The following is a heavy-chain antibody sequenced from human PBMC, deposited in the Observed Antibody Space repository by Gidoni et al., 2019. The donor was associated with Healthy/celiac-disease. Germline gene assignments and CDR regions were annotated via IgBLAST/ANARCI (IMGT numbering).Heavy chain of an antibody. CDR3: ARDPSALIAVAAPFDY. CDR1: GGSVRGYY. D-gene: IGHD6-19*01. J-gene: IGHJ4*02. Sequence: QVQLQQWGAGLLKPSETLSLTCAVYGGSVRGYYWSWSRQPPGNGLEWIGAINHSGSTYSNPSLTSRVTISVDTSKNQFSLKLSSVTAADTALYSCARDPSALIAVAAPFDYWGQGTLVTVSS. CDR2: INHSGST. V-gene: IGHV4-34*01.